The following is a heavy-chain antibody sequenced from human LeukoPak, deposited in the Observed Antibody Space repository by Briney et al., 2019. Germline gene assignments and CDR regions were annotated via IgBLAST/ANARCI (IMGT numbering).Heavy chain of an antibody. CDR2: IGNDSGNT. J-gene: IGHJ4*02. CDR1: GFTLSDYS. CDR3: ARDYKYAFDN. V-gene: IGHV3-48*01. Sequence: GGSLRLSRAPSGFTLSDYSMNWVPEAPGKGGKWISYIGNDSGNTNYADCVKARFTISGNKAKNRLYLQMNDLRVEDTAVYYCARDYKYAFDNWGQGTLVTVSS. D-gene: IGHD5-24*01.